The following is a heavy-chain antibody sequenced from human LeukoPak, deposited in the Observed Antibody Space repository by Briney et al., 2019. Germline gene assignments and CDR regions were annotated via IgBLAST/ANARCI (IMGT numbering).Heavy chain of an antibody. Sequence: PRGSLRLSCAASGFTFSNYWMHWVRQAPGKGLVWVSRIKSDGSSTSYADSVKGRFTISRDNAKNTLYLQMNSLRGEDTAVYYCARGDYFDYWGQGTLVTVSS. CDR1: GFTFSNYW. CDR3: ARGDYFDY. CDR2: IKSDGSST. J-gene: IGHJ4*02. V-gene: IGHV3-74*01.